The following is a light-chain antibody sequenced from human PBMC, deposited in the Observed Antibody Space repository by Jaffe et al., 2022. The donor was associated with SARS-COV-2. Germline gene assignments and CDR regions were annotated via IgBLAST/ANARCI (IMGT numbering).Light chain of an antibody. CDR3: LQSGRSPYT. CDR1: QSVSSTY. Sequence: EIVLTQSPGTLSLSPGERATLSCRASQSVSSTYLAWYQQKPGQAPRLLMYRASNRATGIPDRFSGSGSGTDFTLTISRLEPEDFAVYFCLQSGRSPYTFGQGTKLEIK. CDR2: RAS. J-gene: IGKJ2*01. V-gene: IGKV3-20*01.